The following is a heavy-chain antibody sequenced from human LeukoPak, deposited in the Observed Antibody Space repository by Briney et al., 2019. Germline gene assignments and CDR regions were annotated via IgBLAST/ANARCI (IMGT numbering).Heavy chain of an antibody. CDR3: ARDDTYSGSYQYP. CDR2: INPNSGGT. Sequence: ASVKVSCKASGYTFTGYYMHWVRQAPGQGLEWMGWINPNSGGTNYAQEFQGRVTMTRDTSISTAYMELSRLRSDDTAVYYCARDDTYSGSYQYPWGQGTPVTVSS. D-gene: IGHD1-26*01. CDR1: GYTFTGYY. V-gene: IGHV1-2*02. J-gene: IGHJ5*02.